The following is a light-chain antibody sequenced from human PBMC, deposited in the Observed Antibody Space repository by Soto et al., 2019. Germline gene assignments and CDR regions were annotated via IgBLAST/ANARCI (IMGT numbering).Light chain of an antibody. J-gene: IGLJ3*02. CDR3: SSFASSATLV. CDR2: EVS. V-gene: IGLV2-18*02. CDR1: SSDIGYHNR. Sequence: QSALTQPPSVSGSPGQSVTISCTGTSSDIGYHNRVSWYQQPPGTAPKLMIYEVSTRYSGVPDRFSGSKSGNTGSLTISGLQAEDEADYYCSSFASSATLVFGGGTKLTVL.